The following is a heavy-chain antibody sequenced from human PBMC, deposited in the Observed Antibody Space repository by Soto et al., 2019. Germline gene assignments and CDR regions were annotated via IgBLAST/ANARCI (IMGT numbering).Heavy chain of an antibody. CDR1: GGSISTTSNY. V-gene: IGHV4-39*01. CDR2: IYYDGST. D-gene: IGHD2-15*01. J-gene: IGHJ4*02. CDR3: AKVVVAATRHTDFDS. Sequence: PSETLSLTCTVSGGSISTTSNYWGWIRQPPGKGLAWIASIYYDGSTYYNPSLKSRVTISIDTSKNQFSLRLRSVTAADTAIYYCAKVVVAATRHTDFDSWGQGTLVTVSS.